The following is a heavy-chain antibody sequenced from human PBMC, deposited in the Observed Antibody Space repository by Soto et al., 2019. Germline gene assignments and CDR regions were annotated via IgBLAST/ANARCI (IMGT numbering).Heavy chain of an antibody. J-gene: IGHJ5*02. V-gene: IGHV1-3*01. CDR2: INPGNGNT. CDR3: ARDVITMVRGVNNWFDP. Sequence: ASVKVSCKASGYTFTNYAMHWVRQAPGQRLEWMGWINPGNGNTTYSQRFQDRVTITRDTSASTAYMELSSLRSDDTAVYYCARDVITMVRGVNNWFDPWGQGTLVTVSS. D-gene: IGHD3-10*01. CDR1: GYTFTNYA.